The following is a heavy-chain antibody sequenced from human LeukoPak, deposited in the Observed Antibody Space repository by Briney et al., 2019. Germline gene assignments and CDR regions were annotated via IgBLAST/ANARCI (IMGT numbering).Heavy chain of an antibody. J-gene: IGHJ3*02. CDR1: GGSFSGYY. D-gene: IGHD1-26*01. Sequence: SETLSLTCAVYGGSFSGYYWSWIRQPPGKGLEWIGEINHSGSTNYNPSLKSRVTISVDTSKNQFSLKLSSVTAADTAVYYCAGAKSIVGATSTDAFDIWGQGTMVTVSS. CDR3: AGAKSIVGATSTDAFDI. V-gene: IGHV4-34*01. CDR2: INHSGST.